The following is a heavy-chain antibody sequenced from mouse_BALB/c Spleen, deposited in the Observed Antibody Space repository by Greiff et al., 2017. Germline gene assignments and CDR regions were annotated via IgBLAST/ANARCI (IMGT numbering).Heavy chain of an antibody. CDR1: GYTFTSYW. CDR2: IDPYDSET. CDR3: ARAGGNNWYFDV. D-gene: IGHD2-1*01. V-gene: IGHV1-74*01. Sequence: VQLQQSGPELVKPGASVKMSCKASGYTFTSYWMNWVKQRPEQGLEWIGRIDPYDSETHYNQKFKDKAILTVDKSSSTAYMQLSSLTSEDSAVYYCARAGGNNWYFDVWGAGTTVTVSS. J-gene: IGHJ1*01.